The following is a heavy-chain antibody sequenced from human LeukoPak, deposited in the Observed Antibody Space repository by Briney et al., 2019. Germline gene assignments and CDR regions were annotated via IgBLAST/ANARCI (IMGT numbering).Heavy chain of an antibody. CDR1: GFTFSSYS. CDR3: ARDRGTNYCDSSGSFDY. V-gene: IGHV3-21*01. Sequence: GGSLRHSCAASGFTFSSYSMTWVRQAPGKGLEWVSSISSSSSYIYYADSVKGRFTISRDNAKNSLYLQMNSLRAEDTAVYYCARDRGTNYCDSSGSFDYWGQGTLVTVSS. CDR2: ISSSSSYI. D-gene: IGHD3-22*01. J-gene: IGHJ4*02.